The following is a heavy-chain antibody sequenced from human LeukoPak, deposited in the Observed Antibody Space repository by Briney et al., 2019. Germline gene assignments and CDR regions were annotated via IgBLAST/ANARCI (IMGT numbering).Heavy chain of an antibody. D-gene: IGHD6-13*01. CDR3: ATAPAAADSF. CDR1: GFTFSSFW. J-gene: IGHJ4*02. V-gene: IGHV3-7*03. Sequence: GGSLRLSCAASGFTFSSFWLTGVRQAPGKGLEGVANIERDGSKKTYVDSVKGRFTISRDNAKNSLYLQMSSLRAEDTAVYYCATAPAAADSFWGQGTVVAVSA. CDR2: IERDGSKK.